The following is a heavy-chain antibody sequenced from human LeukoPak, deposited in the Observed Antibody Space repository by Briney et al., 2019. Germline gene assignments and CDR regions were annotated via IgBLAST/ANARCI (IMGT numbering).Heavy chain of an antibody. V-gene: IGHV3-11*04. D-gene: IGHD1-26*01. Sequence: GGSLRLSCAASGFIFSDYYMTWLRQAPGKGLEWIAYIGTSGSPIYYADSAKGRFTISRDNSKNTLYLQMNSLRAEDTAVYYCARAGEVGVVIGGPFDYWGQGTLVTVSS. CDR3: ARAGEVGVVIGGPFDY. CDR1: GFIFSDYY. J-gene: IGHJ4*02. CDR2: IGTSGSPI.